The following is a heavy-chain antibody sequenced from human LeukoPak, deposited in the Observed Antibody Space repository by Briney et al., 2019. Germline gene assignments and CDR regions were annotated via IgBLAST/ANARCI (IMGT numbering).Heavy chain of an antibody. CDR3: ARSELDCSSTSCYIWSYDY. Sequence: ASVKVSCKASGYTFTSYYMHWVRQAPGQGLEWMGWINPNSGGTNYAQKFQGRVTMTRDTSISTAYMELSRLRSDDTAVYYCARSELDCSSTSCYIWSYDYWGQGTLVTVSS. CDR1: GYTFTSYY. CDR2: INPNSGGT. D-gene: IGHD2-2*02. J-gene: IGHJ4*02. V-gene: IGHV1-2*02.